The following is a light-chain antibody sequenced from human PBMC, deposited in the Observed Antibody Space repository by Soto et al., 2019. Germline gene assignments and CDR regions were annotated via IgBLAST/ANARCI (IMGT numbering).Light chain of an antibody. CDR1: QSLLHSNGYNY. Sequence: DIVMTQSPLSLPVTPGEPASISCRSSQSLLHSNGYNYLDWYLQTPGQSPQLLIYLGSNRASGVPDRCSGSGSGTDFTLKISRVEAEDVGVYYCMQALQTPRTFGQGTKVEIK. V-gene: IGKV2-28*01. J-gene: IGKJ1*01. CDR2: LGS. CDR3: MQALQTPRT.